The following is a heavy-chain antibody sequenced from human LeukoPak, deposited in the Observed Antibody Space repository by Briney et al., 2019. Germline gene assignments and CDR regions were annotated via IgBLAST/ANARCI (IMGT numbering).Heavy chain of an antibody. CDR1: GYSFTSYW. J-gene: IGHJ3*02. CDR2: IYPGDSDT. CDR3: AVVRFLEWLLPPDAFDI. Sequence: GESLKISCKGSGYSFTSYWIGWVRQMPGKGLEWMGIIYPGDSDTRYSPSFQGQVTISADKSISTAYLQWSSLKASDTAMYYCAVVRFLEWLLPPDAFDIWGQGTMVTVSS. V-gene: IGHV5-51*01. D-gene: IGHD3-3*01.